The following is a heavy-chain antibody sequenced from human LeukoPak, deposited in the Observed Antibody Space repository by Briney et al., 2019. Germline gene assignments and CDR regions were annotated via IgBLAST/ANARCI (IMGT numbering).Heavy chain of an antibody. CDR2: IVVGSGNT. J-gene: IGHJ6*03. Sequence: ASVKVSCKASGFTFTSSAMQWVRQARGQRLEWIGWIVVGSGNTNYAQKFQERVTITRDMSTSTAYMELSSLRSEDTAVYYCAADLRAAAGTQYYYYYMDVWGKGTTATISS. CDR3: AADLRAAAGTQYYYYYMDV. D-gene: IGHD6-13*01. V-gene: IGHV1-58*02. CDR1: GFTFTSSA.